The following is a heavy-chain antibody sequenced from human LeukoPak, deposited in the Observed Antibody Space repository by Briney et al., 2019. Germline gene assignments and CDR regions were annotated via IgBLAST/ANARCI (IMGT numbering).Heavy chain of an antibody. CDR2: INHSGST. CDR1: GGSISSSSYY. V-gene: IGHV4-39*07. CDR3: ARIPGSKPPEFDY. J-gene: IGHJ4*02. Sequence: PSETLSLTCTVSGGSISSSSYYWGWIRQPPGKGLEWIGEINHSGSTNYNPSLKSRVTISVDTSKNQFSLKLSSVTAADTAVYYCARIPGSKPPEFDYWGQGALVTVSS. D-gene: IGHD3-10*01.